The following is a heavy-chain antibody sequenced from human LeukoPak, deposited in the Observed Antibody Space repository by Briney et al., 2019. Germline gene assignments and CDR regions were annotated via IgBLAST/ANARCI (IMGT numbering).Heavy chain of an antibody. J-gene: IGHJ5*02. D-gene: IGHD3-3*01. CDR2: IIPILGIA. CDR1: GGTFSSYA. V-gene: IGHV1-69*10. CDR3: PRSPGDFWSGYSYNWFDP. Sequence: SVKVSCKASGGTFSSYAISWVRQAPGQGLEWMGRIIPILGIANYAQKFQGRVTITADKSTSTAYMELSSLRSEDTAVYYCPRSPGDFWSGYSYNWFDPWGQGTLVTVSS.